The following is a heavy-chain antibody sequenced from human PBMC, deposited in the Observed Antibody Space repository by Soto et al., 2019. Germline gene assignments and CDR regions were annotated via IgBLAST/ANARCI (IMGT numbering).Heavy chain of an antibody. J-gene: IGHJ4*02. Sequence: GGSLRLSCAASGFTFRNYAMHWVRQAAGKGLECVAVINSDGSTANYGDSVKGRFTISRDNAKNTLYLQMDSLTAEDTAVYYCARGPSGWFGYDYWGQGTLVTLSS. CDR3: ARGPSGWFGYDY. CDR2: INSDGSTA. CDR1: GFTFRNYA. D-gene: IGHD6-19*01. V-gene: IGHV3-74*01.